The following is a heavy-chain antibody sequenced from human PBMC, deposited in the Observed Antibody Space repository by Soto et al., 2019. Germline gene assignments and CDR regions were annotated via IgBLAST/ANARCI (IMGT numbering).Heavy chain of an antibody. V-gene: IGHV4-59*01. J-gene: IGHJ4*02. CDR1: GGSISSNY. D-gene: IGHD6-13*01. CDR3: ARYRREAVAGYTLDN. CDR2: VYNSGNT. Sequence: SETLSLTCTVSGGSISSNYWTWIRQPPGKGLEWIGYVYNSGNTNYNPSLKSRVTISEDTSKSQFSLKVNSMTAADTAVYYCARYRREAVAGYTLDNWGQGILVIVSS.